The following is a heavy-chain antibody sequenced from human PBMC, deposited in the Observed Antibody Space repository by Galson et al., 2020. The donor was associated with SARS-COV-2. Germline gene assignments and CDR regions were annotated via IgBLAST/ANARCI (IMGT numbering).Heavy chain of an antibody. CDR3: ARGGTIFGVSGWFDP. Sequence: GGSLRLSCAASGFTVSSNYMSWVRQAPGKGLEWVSVIYSGGSTYYADSVKGRFTISRDNSKNTLYLQMNSLRAEDTAVYYCARGGTIFGVSGWFDPWGEGTLVTVSS. D-gene: IGHD3-3*01. CDR1: GFTVSSNY. J-gene: IGHJ5*02. CDR2: IYSGGST. V-gene: IGHV3-66*01.